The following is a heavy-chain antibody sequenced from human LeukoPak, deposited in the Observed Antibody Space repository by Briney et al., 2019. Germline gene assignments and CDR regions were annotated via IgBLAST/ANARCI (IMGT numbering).Heavy chain of an antibody. Sequence: SETLSLTCAVYGGSFSGYYWSWIRQPPGKGLEWIGEINHSGSTNYNPPLKSRVTISVDTSKNQFSLKLSSVTAADTAVYYCARRKLRSFGTFPELDYWGQGTLVTVSS. CDR3: ARRKLRSFGTFPELDY. CDR2: INHSGST. J-gene: IGHJ4*02. CDR1: GGSFSGYY. D-gene: IGHD1-14*01. V-gene: IGHV4-34*01.